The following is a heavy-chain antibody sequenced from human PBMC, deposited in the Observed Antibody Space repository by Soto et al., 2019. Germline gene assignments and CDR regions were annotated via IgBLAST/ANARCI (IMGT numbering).Heavy chain of an antibody. CDR1: GYIFSDYG. J-gene: IGHJ4*02. CDR2: ISGYSGNA. V-gene: IGHV1-18*04. CDR3: AKRTSGTTWGESDY. D-gene: IGHD4-17*01. Sequence: ASVKVSCKTSGYIFSDYGINWVRQAPGQGLEWMGWISGYSGNANLAQKFQGRVTMTTDKSTRTAYMELRRLRSDDTAVYYCAKRTSGTTWGESDYWGQGTLVTVSS.